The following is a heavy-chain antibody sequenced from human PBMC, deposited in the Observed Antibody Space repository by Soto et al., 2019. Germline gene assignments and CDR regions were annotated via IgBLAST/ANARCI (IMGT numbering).Heavy chain of an antibody. CDR1: GGSISSYY. Sequence: SETLSLTCTVSGGSISSYYWSWIRQPPGKGLEWIGYIYYSGSTNYNPSLKSRVTISVDTSKNQFSLKLSSVTAADTAVYYCARFSTVTNFEYWGQGTLVTVSS. CDR2: IYYSGST. J-gene: IGHJ4*02. D-gene: IGHD4-17*01. V-gene: IGHV4-59*08. CDR3: ARFSTVTNFEY.